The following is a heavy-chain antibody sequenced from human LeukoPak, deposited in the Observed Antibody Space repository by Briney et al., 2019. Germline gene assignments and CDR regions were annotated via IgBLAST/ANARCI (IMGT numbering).Heavy chain of an antibody. D-gene: IGHD3-22*01. V-gene: IGHV1-58*01. CDR2: IVVGSGNT. CDR3: AAESVVVNKHYPFFDY. J-gene: IGHJ4*02. CDR1: GFTFTSSA. Sequence: SVKVSCKASGFTFTSSAEQWVRQARGQRLEWIGWIVVGSGNTNYAQKFQERVTITRDMSTSTAYMELSSLRSEDTAVYYCAAESVVVNKHYPFFDYWGQGTLVTVSS.